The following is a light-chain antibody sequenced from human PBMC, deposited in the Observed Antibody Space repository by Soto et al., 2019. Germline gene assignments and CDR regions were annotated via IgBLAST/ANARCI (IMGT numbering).Light chain of an antibody. CDR3: NSYSSSTFYV. CDR1: SSDIASFNY. CDR2: QVT. V-gene: IGLV2-14*01. J-gene: IGLJ1*01. Sequence: QSVLAQPASVSGSPGQSITISCTGSSSDIASFNYVSWYQQYPGKAPKLMIYQVTSRASGVSHRFSGSKFGDTASLTISGLQREDEAEYYCNSYSSSTFYVFGTGTKLTVL.